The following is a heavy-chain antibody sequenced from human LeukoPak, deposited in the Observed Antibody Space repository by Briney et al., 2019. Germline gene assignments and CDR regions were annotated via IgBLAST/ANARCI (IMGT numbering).Heavy chain of an antibody. CDR3: ARLITTTGTSLDI. Sequence: PSETLSLTCAVYGGSFSGYYWSWIRQPPGKGLEWIGEINHSGSTNCNTSLKSRVTISADTSKNQFSLKLSSVTAVDTAVYYCARLITTTGTSLDIWGRGTMVTVSA. D-gene: IGHD3-22*01. CDR1: GGSFSGYY. CDR2: INHSGST. V-gene: IGHV4-34*01. J-gene: IGHJ3*02.